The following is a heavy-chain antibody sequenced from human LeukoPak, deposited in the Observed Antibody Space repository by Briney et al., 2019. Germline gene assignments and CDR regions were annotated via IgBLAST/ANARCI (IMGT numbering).Heavy chain of an antibody. CDR3: AKEAEEWLRGGPGDY. CDR1: GFTFSNCG. CDR2: ISYDGSNK. V-gene: IGHV3-30*18. Sequence: GGSLRLSCAASGFTFSNCGMYWVRQAPGKGLEWVAVISYDGSNKYYADSVKGRFTISRDNSKNTLYLQMNSLRAEDTAVYYCAKEAEEWLRGGPGDYWGQGTLVTVSS. J-gene: IGHJ4*02. D-gene: IGHD5-12*01.